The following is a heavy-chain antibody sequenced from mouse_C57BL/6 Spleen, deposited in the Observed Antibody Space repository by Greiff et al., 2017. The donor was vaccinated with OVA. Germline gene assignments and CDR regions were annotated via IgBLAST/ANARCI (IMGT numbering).Heavy chain of an antibody. J-gene: IGHJ1*03. Sequence: QVQLQQSGPGLVQPSQSLSITCTVSGFSLTSYGVHWVRQSPGKGLEWLGVIWSGGSTDYNAAFISRLSISKDNSKSQVFFKMNSLQADDTSIYYCARCVTTVVATWYFDVWGTGTTVTVSS. CDR1: GFSLTSYG. CDR3: ARCVTTVVATWYFDV. V-gene: IGHV2-2*01. CDR2: IWSGGST. D-gene: IGHD1-1*01.